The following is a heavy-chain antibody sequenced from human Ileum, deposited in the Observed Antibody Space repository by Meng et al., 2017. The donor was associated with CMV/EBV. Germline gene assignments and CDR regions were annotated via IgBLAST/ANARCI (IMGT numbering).Heavy chain of an antibody. V-gene: IGHV3-53*01. CDR2: IYGGGGT. J-gene: IGHJ4*02. Sequence: GESLKISCAASGFTVSSDYMSWVRQAPGKGLEWVSVIYGGGGTDYGDSVKGRFTISRDSSKNTVYLQMNGLRAEDTAVYYCVVGYDARNVAYWGQGTLVTVSS. D-gene: IGHD3-16*01. CDR1: GFTVSSDY. CDR3: VVGYDARNVAY.